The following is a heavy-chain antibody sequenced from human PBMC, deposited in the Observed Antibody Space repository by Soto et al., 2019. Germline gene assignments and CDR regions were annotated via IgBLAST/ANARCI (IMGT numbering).Heavy chain of an antibody. Sequence: ASVKVSCKASGYTFTSYGISWVRQAPGQGLEWMGWISAYNGNTNYAQKLQGRVTMTTDTSTSTAYMELRSLRSDDTAVYYCARGGSGKVFDDDFDIWGQGTMVTVSS. CDR2: ISAYNGNT. J-gene: IGHJ3*02. D-gene: IGHD3-10*01. V-gene: IGHV1-18*01. CDR1: GYTFTSYG. CDR3: ARGGSGKVFDDDFDI.